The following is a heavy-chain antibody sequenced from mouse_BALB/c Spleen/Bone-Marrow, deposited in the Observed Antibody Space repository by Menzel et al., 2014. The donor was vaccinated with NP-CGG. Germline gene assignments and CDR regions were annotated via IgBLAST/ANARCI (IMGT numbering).Heavy chain of an antibody. V-gene: IGHV1-14*01. Sequence: EVQVVESGPELVKPGASVKMSCKASGYTLTAYVMHWVKQKPGQGLEWIGYINPYNDGTNYIEKFKGKATLTSDIPSSAAYMELSSLTSEDSAVYYCAREGWLLRFDYWGQGTTLTVSS. CDR1: GYTLTAYV. CDR3: AREGWLLRFDY. J-gene: IGHJ2*01. D-gene: IGHD2-3*01. CDR2: INPYNDGT.